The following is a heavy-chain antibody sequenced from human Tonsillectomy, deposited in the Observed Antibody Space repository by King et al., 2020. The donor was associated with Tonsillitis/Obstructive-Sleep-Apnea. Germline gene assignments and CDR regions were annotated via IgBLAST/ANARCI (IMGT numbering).Heavy chain of an antibody. CDR1: GFTFSSYG. CDR2: ISYDGSNK. D-gene: IGHD1-26*01. V-gene: IGHV3-30*18. CDR3: AKDYLGALDY. Sequence: VQLVESGGGVVQPGRSLRLSCAASGFTFSSYGMHWVRQAPGKGLEWVAGISYDGSNKYYADSVKGRFTISSDNSKNTPYLQMNSLRAEDTAVYYCAKDYLGALDYWGQGTLVTVSS. J-gene: IGHJ4*02.